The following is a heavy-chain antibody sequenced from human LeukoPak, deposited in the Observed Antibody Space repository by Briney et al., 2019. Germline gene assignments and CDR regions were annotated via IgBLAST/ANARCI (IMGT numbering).Heavy chain of an antibody. Sequence: PSETLSLTCTVSGGSFSSHYWTWIRQPPGKGLEWIGYISHSGSTKYNPSLKSRVTISVDTSKSQFSLKLNPVTAADTAVYYCARRGNWGFFDYWGQGTLATVSS. J-gene: IGHJ4*02. CDR2: ISHSGST. CDR1: GGSFSSHY. D-gene: IGHD7-27*01. CDR3: ARRGNWGFFDY. V-gene: IGHV4-59*08.